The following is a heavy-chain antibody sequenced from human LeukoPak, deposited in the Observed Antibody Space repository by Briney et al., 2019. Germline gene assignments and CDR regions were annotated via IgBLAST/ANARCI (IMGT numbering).Heavy chain of an antibody. CDR1: GFTFSTYA. V-gene: IGHV3-30-3*01. D-gene: IGHD5-24*01. CDR2: ISYDVGSNK. Sequence: GGSLRLSCAASGFTFSTYAMHWVRQAPGKGLEWVAFISYDVGSNKYYADSVKGRFTISRDDSKNTLFLQMNSLRVEDTAVYYCARGGAPERWLARGTEDAFDIWGQGTMVTVSS. CDR3: ARGGAPERWLARGTEDAFDI. J-gene: IGHJ3*02.